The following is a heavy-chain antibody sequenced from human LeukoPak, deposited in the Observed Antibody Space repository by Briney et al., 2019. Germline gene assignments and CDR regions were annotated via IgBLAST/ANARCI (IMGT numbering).Heavy chain of an antibody. CDR2: IYPDDSDT. D-gene: IGHD6-13*01. J-gene: IGHJ4*02. CDR1: GYNFAGHW. CDR3: AARTLSSSWYD. Sequence: SGESLTLSCKGSGYNFAGHWIGWVRQMPGKGLEWMGIIYPDDSDTIYSPSFQGQVIISADKSISTAYLQWSSLKASDTAMYYCAARTLSSSWYDWGQGTLVTVSS. V-gene: IGHV5-51*03.